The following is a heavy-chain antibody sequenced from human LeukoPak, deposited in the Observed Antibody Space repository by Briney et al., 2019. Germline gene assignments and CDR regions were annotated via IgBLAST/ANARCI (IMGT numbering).Heavy chain of an antibody. CDR1: GGSISSYY. J-gene: IGHJ4*02. CDR3: AITGYSSSYDY. V-gene: IGHV4-34*01. D-gene: IGHD6-13*01. CDR2: INHSGST. Sequence: SETLSLTCTVSGGSISSYYWSWIRQPPGKGLEWIGEINHSGSTNYNPSLKSRVTISVDTSKNQFSLKLSSVTAADTAVYYCAITGYSSSYDYWGQGTLVTVSS.